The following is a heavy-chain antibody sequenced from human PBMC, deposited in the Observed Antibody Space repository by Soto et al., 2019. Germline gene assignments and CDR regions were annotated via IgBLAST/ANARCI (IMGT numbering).Heavy chain of an antibody. CDR2: IWYDGSNK. V-gene: IGHV3-33*01. J-gene: IGHJ4*02. CDR1: GFTFSSYG. D-gene: IGHD3-10*01. Sequence: GGSLRLSCAASGFTFSSYGMHWVRQAPGKGLEWVAVIWYDGSNKYYADSVKGRFTISRDNSKNTLYLQMNSLRAEDTAVYYCARDQGWFGEDPNYWGQGTLVTVSS. CDR3: ARDQGWFGEDPNY.